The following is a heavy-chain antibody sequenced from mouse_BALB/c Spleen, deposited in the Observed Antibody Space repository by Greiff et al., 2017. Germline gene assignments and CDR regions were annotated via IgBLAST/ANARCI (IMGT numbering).Heavy chain of an antibody. CDR1: GYSITSDYA. D-gene: IGHD1-2*01. CDR3: ARDGYVHFDY. CDR2: ISYSGST. V-gene: IGHV3-2*02. J-gene: IGHJ2*01. Sequence: EVQLVESGPGLVKPSQSLSLTCTVTGYSITSDYAWNWIRQFPGNKLEWMGYISYSGSTSYNPSLKSRISITRDTSKNQFFLQLNSVTTEDTATYYCARDGYVHFDYWGQGTTLTVSS.